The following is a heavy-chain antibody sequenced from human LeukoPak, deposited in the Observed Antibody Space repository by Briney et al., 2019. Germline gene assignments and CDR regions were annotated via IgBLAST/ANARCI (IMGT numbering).Heavy chain of an antibody. CDR1: GYTFTSYG. V-gene: IGHV1-18*01. J-gene: IGHJ6*03. CDR3: ARGKSIAAAGILLGMDV. CDR2: ISAYNGNT. Sequence: ASVKVSCKASGYTFTSYGISWVRQAPGQGLEWMGWISAYNGNTNYAQKLQGRVTMTTDTSTSTAYMELRSLRSDDTAVYYCARGKSIAAAGILLGMDVWGEGTTVTVSS. D-gene: IGHD6-13*01.